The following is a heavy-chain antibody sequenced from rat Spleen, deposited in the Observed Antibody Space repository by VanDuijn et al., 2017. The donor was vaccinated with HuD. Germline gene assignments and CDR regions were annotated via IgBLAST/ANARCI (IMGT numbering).Heavy chain of an antibody. Sequence: EVQLVESGGGLVQPGRSLKLSCAASGFTFSSFAMAWVRQAPKKGLEWVATITSGGSYTYYPDSVKGRFTISRDNAKSTLYLQMDSLKSEDTATYYCATSTYDWFVYWGQGTLVTVSS. CDR1: GFTFSSFA. V-gene: IGHV5-25*01. CDR2: ITSGGSYT. CDR3: ATSTYDWFVY. D-gene: IGHD2-1*01. J-gene: IGHJ3*01.